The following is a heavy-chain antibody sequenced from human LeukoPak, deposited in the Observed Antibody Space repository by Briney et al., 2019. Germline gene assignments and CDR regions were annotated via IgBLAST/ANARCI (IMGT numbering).Heavy chain of an antibody. CDR1: GYTFTGYY. J-gene: IGHJ4*02. Sequence: ASVKVSCKASGYTFTGYYMHWVRQAPGQGLDWMGWFNPNSGGTNYAQKFQGRVTMTRDTSISTAYMELSRLRSDDTAVYYCARDVVGWFGDPPYPYFDYWGQGTLVTVSS. V-gene: IGHV1-2*02. CDR3: ARDVVGWFGDPPYPYFDY. CDR2: FNPNSGGT. D-gene: IGHD3-10*01.